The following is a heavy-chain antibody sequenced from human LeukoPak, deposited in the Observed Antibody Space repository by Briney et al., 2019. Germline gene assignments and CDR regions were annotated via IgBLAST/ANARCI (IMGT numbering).Heavy chain of an antibody. D-gene: IGHD6-13*01. J-gene: IGHJ5*02. CDR3: ARGLYPGIAAAGTQA. Sequence: GASVKVSCKASGYTFTGYYMHWVRQAPGQGLEWMGWINPNSGGTNYAQKFQGRVTMTRDTSISTAYMELSRLRSDDTAVYYCARGLYPGIAAAGTQAWGQGTLVTVSS. V-gene: IGHV1-2*02. CDR2: INPNSGGT. CDR1: GYTFTGYY.